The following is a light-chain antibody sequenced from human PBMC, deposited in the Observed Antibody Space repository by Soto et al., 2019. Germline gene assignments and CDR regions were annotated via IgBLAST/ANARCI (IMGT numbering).Light chain of an antibody. CDR3: QQYGSSGT. CDR2: DAS. CDR1: QSISNW. Sequence: GDRVTITCRASQSISNWLAWYQQKAGKAPKILIYDASSLGSGVPDRFSGSGSGTDFTLTIGRLEPEDFAVYYCQQYGSSGTFGQGTKVDIK. V-gene: IGKV1-5*01. J-gene: IGKJ1*01.